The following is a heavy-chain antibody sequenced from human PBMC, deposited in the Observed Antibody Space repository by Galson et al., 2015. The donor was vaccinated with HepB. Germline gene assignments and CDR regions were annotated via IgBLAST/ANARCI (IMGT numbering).Heavy chain of an antibody. V-gene: IGHV3-73*01. CDR3: TRLRPGVVVAKACFDR. J-gene: IGHJ5*02. CDR1: GFTFSGSA. CDR2: IRSKANSYAT. Sequence: SLRLSCAASGFTFSGSAMHWVRQASGKGLEWVGRIRSKANSYATAYAASVKGRFTISRDDSKNTSYMQMNSLETEDTAVYYCTRLRPGVVVAKACFDRWGQGTLVTVSS. D-gene: IGHD2-15*01.